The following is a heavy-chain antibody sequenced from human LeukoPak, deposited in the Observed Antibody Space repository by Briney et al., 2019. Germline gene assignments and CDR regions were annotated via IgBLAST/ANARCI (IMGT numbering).Heavy chain of an antibody. J-gene: IGHJ6*02. CDR2: IWYDGGNK. CDR3: AREDSSLPYYYGMDV. Sequence: GGSLRLSCAASGFTFSSYGMHWVRQAPGKGLEWVAVIWYDGGNKYYADSVKGRFTISRDNSKNTLYLQMNSLRAEDTAVYYCAREDSSLPYYYGMDVWGQGTTVTVSS. CDR1: GFTFSSYG. D-gene: IGHD6-13*01. V-gene: IGHV3-33*01.